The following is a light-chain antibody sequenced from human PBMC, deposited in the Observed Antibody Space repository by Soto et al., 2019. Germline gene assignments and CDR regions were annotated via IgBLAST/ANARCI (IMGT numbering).Light chain of an antibody. CDR3: EAWDARLSAWV. Sequence: QSVLTQPPSASGTPGQRVTISCSGSSSNIGSDYVYWFQQLPGTAPKLLIYTNYQRPSGVPDRFSGSKSGTSASLAISGLRSEDEADYWCEAWDARLSAWVFGGGTKLTVL. CDR2: TNY. J-gene: IGLJ3*02. CDR1: SSNIGSDY. V-gene: IGLV1-47*02.